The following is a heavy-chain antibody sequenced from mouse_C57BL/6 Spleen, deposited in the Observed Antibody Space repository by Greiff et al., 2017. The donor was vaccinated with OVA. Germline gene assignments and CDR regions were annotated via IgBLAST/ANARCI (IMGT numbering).Heavy chain of an antibody. J-gene: IGHJ4*01. V-gene: IGHV1-61*01. CDR3: ARTAPTLYAMDY. D-gene: IGHD1-2*01. CDR2: IYPSDSET. CDR1: GYTFTSYW. Sequence: VQLQQPGAELVRPGSSVKLSCKASGYTFTSYWMDWVKQRPGQGLEWIGNIYPSDSETHYNQKFKDKATLTVDKSSSTAYMQLSSLTSEDSAVYYCARTAPTLYAMDYWGQGTSVTVSS.